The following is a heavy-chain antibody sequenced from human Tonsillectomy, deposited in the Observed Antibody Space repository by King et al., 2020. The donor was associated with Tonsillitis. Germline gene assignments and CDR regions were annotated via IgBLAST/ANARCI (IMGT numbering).Heavy chain of an antibody. CDR2: IYYTGTT. CDR3: ARHVQSPSGNYYEDY. Sequence: QLQLQESGPGLVEPSETLSLTCSVSGGSITSYYWSWIRQPPGKGLEWIGYIYYTGTTAYSPSLKSRLTISVDTTKDHFSLKLSSVTAADTAVYYCARHVQSPSGNYYEDYWGKGILVTVSS. D-gene: IGHD3-22*01. V-gene: IGHV4-59*08. J-gene: IGHJ4*02. CDR1: GGSITSYY.